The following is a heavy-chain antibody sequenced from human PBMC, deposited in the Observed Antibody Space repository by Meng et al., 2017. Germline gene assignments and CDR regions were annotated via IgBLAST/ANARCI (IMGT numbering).Heavy chain of an antibody. V-gene: IGHV3-21*01. J-gene: IGHJ4*02. CDR1: GFTFSSYS. D-gene: IGHD6-6*01. CDR2: ISSSSSYI. Sequence: EVKLVESGGGLVKPGGSLRLSYAASGFTFSSYSMNWVRQAPGKGLEWVSSISSSSSYIYYADSVKGRFTISRDNAKNSLYLQMNSLRAEDTAVYYCARWLISAAPFDYWGQGTLVTVSS. CDR3: ARWLISAAPFDY.